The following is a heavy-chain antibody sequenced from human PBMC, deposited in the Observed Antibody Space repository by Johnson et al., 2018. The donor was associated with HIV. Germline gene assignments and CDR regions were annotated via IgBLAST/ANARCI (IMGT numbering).Heavy chain of an antibody. CDR2: ISYDGNYE. CDR3: ARDLTNEYSSSSPV. CDR1: GFTFSNHA. V-gene: IGHV3-30*14. J-gene: IGHJ3*01. D-gene: IGHD6-6*01. Sequence: QVQLVESGGGVVQPGRSLRLSCAASGFTFSNHAMHWVRQAPGKGLEWVAVISYDGNYEYYGDSVKGRFTISRDNSKNALYLQMGSLRAEDTALYYCARDLTNEYSSSSPVWGQGTMVTVS.